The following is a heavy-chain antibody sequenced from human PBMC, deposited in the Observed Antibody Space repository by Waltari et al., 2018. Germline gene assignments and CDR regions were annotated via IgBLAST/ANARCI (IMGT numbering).Heavy chain of an antibody. CDR2: INPNSGGA. CDR1: GYTFTGYF. Sequence: QVQLVQSGAEVKKPGASVTVSCKASGYTFTGYFIHWVRQAPGQGLEWMGWINPNSGGANYAQNFQGRVTMTRDPSISTAYMELTGLRSDDTAVYYCAKPTSIAQAAYIYYWGQGTLVTVSS. CDR3: AKPTSIAQAAYIYY. J-gene: IGHJ4*02. D-gene: IGHD6-19*01. V-gene: IGHV1-2*02.